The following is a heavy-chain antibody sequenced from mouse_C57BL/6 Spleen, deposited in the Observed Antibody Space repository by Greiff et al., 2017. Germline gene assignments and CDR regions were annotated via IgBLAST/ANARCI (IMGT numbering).Heavy chain of an antibody. Sequence: VQLKESGPELVKPGASVKISCKASGYSFTGYYMNWVKQSPEKSLEWIGEINPSTGGTTYNQKFKAKATLTVDKSSSTAYMQLKSLTSEDSAVYYCARALYGHGFAYWGQGTLVTVSA. CDR3: ARALYGHGFAY. CDR2: INPSTGGT. D-gene: IGHD2-2*01. CDR1: GYSFTGYY. J-gene: IGHJ3*01. V-gene: IGHV1-42*01.